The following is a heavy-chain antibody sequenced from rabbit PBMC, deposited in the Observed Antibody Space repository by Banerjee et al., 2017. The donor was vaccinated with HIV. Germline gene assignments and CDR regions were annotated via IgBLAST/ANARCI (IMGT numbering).Heavy chain of an antibody. CDR1: GFSFSSSYY. CDR3: ARDRDWIPNL. CDR2: INTGSGST. J-gene: IGHJ4*01. Sequence: QEQLVESGGGLVQPEGSLTLTCTASGFSFSSSYYMYWVRQAPGKGLEWIGYINTGSGSTWYASWAKGRFTITKTSSTAVTLQMTSLTAADTATYFCARDRDWIPNLWGPGTLVTVS. V-gene: IGHV1S45*01. D-gene: IGHD3-1*01.